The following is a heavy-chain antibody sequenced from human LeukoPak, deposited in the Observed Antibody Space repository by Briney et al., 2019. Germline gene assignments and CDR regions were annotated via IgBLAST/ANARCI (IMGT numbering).Heavy chain of an antibody. CDR2: IYYSGST. D-gene: IGHD3-3*01. CDR1: GGSISSSSYY. J-gene: IGHJ5*02. V-gene: IGHV4-39*01. Sequence: PSETLSLTCTVSGGSISSSSYYWGWIRQPPGKGLEWIGSIYYSGSTYYNPSLKSRVTISVDTSKNQFSLKLSSVTAADTAVYYCASAAYYDFWSGHHNWFDPWGQGTLVTVSS. CDR3: ASAAYYDFWSGHHNWFDP.